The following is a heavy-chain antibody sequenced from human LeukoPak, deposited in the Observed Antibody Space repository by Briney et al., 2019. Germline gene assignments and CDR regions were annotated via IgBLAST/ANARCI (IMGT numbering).Heavy chain of an antibody. CDR1: GFTVSSNY. V-gene: IGHV3-53*04. CDR3: ATVAATPYYYYGMDV. D-gene: IGHD2-15*01. J-gene: IGHJ6*02. CDR2: IYSGGST. Sequence: PGRSLRLSCAASGFTVSSNYMSWVRQAPGKGLEWVSVIYSGGSTYYADSVKGRFTISRHNSKNTLYLQMNSLRAEDTAVYYCATVAATPYYYYGMDVWGQGTTVTVSS.